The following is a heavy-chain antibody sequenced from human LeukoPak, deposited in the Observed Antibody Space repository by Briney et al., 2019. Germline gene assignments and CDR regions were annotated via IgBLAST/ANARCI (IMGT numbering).Heavy chain of an antibody. CDR1: GFSLSTSGVG. V-gene: IGHV2-5*02. CDR2: IYWDDDK. Sequence: SGPTLVNPTQTLTLTCTFSGFSLSTSGVGVGWIRQPPGKALEWLALIYWDDDKRYSPSLKSRLTITKDTSKNLLVLTMTNMDPVDTATYHCAHRRGNSGWSEGYFDYWGQGILVTVSS. CDR3: AHRRGNSGWSEGYFDY. D-gene: IGHD6-19*01. J-gene: IGHJ4*02.